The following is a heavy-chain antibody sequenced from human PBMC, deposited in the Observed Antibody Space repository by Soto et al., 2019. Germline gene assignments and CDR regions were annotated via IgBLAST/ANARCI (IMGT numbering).Heavy chain of an antibody. V-gene: IGHV4-34*01. D-gene: IGHD6-13*01. CDR3: ARAGANRLAAVTY. J-gene: IGHJ4*02. CDR1: GGSFSGYY. CDR2: INHSGST. Sequence: QVQLQQWGAGLLKPSETLSLTCAVYGGSFSGYYWSWIRQPPGKGLEWIGEINHSGSTNYNPSLKSIVTISVETSKNHFSLKLSSVTAADTAVYYGARAGANRLAAVTYWGQGTLVTVSS.